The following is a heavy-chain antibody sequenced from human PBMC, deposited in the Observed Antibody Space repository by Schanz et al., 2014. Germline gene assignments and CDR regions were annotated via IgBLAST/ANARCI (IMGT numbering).Heavy chain of an antibody. J-gene: IGHJ4*02. CDR2: ISSSITTI. CDR3: TRETGLYSGLRFDY. V-gene: IGHV3-48*02. D-gene: IGHD5-12*01. Sequence: EVQLVESGGGLVQPGKSLRLSCAASGFTLSTYSMNWVRQAPGKGLEWVSYISSSITTIYYADSVKVLFTISRDNAKNTLYLQMSSLRDEDTAVYYSTRETGLYSGLRFDYWGQGTLVTVSS. CDR1: GFTLSTYS.